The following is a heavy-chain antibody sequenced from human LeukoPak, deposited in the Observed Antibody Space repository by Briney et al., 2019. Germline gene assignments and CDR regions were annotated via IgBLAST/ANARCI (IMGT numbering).Heavy chain of an antibody. Sequence: PSETLSLTCTVSGGSISSYYWSWIRQPPGKGLEWIGYIYYSGSTNYNPSLKSRVTISVDTSKKQFSLKLSSVTAADTAVYYCARGAHEWFQVDWFDPWGQGTLVTVSS. J-gene: IGHJ5*02. CDR1: GGSISSYY. D-gene: IGHD3-3*01. CDR2: IYYSGST. V-gene: IGHV4-59*01. CDR3: ARGAHEWFQVDWFDP.